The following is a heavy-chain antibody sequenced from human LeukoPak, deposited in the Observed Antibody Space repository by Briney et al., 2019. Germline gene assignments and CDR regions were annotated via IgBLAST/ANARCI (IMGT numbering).Heavy chain of an antibody. CDR3: ARGRHKYCSSTSCYFH. Sequence: GGSLRLSCAASGFTLSSYSMNWVRQAPGKGLEWVSYISSSSSTIYYADSVKGRFTISRDNAKNSLYLQMNSLRAEDTAVYYCARGRHKYCSSTSCYFHWGQGTLVTVSS. V-gene: IGHV3-48*04. CDR2: ISSSSSTI. CDR1: GFTLSSYS. D-gene: IGHD2-2*01. J-gene: IGHJ4*02.